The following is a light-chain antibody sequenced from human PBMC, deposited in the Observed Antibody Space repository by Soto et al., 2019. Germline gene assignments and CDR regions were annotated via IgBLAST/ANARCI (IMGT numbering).Light chain of an antibody. Sequence: DIQMTQSPSSVSASVGDRVTFTFRASQGISNWLAWYQQKPGKAPKLLIYAASTLQGAVPSRFSGRGSGTDFTFTISRLQPEDIATYYCQQYENLPTFGQGTRLEIK. CDR2: AAS. CDR3: QQYENLPT. J-gene: IGKJ5*01. V-gene: IGKV1-12*01. CDR1: QGISNW.